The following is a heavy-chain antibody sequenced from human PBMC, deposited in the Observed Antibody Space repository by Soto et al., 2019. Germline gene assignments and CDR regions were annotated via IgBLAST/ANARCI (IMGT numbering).Heavy chain of an antibody. J-gene: IGHJ4*03. V-gene: IGHV1-46*01. CDR3: ARGTEYCTGGSCPKAPLGI. CDR1: GYTFTSYY. CDR2: INPSGGST. Sequence: ASVKVSCKASGYTFTSYYMHWLRQAPGQGLEWMGIINPSGGSTSYAQKFQGRVTMTRDTSTSTVYMQLSSLRSEDTAVFYCARGTEYCTGGSCPKAPLGIWGQGTLVTVSS. D-gene: IGHD2-15*01.